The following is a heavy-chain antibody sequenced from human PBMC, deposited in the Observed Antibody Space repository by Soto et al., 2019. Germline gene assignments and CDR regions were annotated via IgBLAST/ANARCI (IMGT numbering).Heavy chain of an antibody. CDR3: AADCSGGSCYSNFGY. CDR2: IVVGSGNT. D-gene: IGHD2-15*01. V-gene: IGHV1-58*02. J-gene: IGHJ4*02. CDR1: GFTFTSSA. Sequence: SVKVSCKASGFTFTSSAMQWVRQARGQRLEWIGWIVVGSGNTNYAQKFQERGTITRDMSTSTAYMELSSLRSEDTAVYYCAADCSGGSCYSNFGYWGQGTLVTVSS.